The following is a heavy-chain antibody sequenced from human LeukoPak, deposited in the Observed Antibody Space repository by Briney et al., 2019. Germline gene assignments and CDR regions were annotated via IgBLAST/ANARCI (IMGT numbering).Heavy chain of an antibody. D-gene: IGHD3-10*01. CDR2: ISAYNANT. CDR3: PRAVPPNYYGSGSQGGVVWFYP. CDR1: GYTFTSYG. V-gene: IGHV1-18*01. J-gene: IGHJ5*02. Sequence: ASVKVSCKASGYTFTSYGISWVRQAPGQGLEWMGWISAYNANTNYAQKLQGRVAMTPDTSTSTAYMALSGLSAEDTPVYYFPRAVPPNYYGSGSQGGVVWFYPCGQGTLVT.